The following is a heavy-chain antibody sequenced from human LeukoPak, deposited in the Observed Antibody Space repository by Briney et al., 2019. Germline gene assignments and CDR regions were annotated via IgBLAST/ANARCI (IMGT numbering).Heavy chain of an antibody. CDR1: GFIFTGYF. V-gene: IGHV3-7*01. CDR3: VEFSFDH. D-gene: IGHD3-10*01. CDR2: IKHDGSEK. Sequence: AGGSLRLSCAASGFIFTGYFMSWVRQAPGKGLEWVASIKHDGSEKYYVDSVRGRFTISRDNTKNLLYLQMSSLRAEDTAVYYCVEFSFDHWGQGTLVTVSS. J-gene: IGHJ4*02.